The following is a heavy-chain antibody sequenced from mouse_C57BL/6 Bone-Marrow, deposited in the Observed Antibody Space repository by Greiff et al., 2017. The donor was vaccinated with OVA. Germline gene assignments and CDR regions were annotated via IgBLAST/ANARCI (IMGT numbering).Heavy chain of an antibody. J-gene: IGHJ3*01. CDR1: GYSFTDYN. V-gene: IGHV1-39*01. CDR2: INPNYGTT. D-gene: IGHD2-3*01. CDR3: ARAKIIYDGYPAWFAY. Sequence: EVHLVESGPELVKPGASVKISCKASGYSFTDYNMNWVKQSNGKSLEWIGVINPNYGTTSYNQKFKGKATLTVDQSSSTAYMQLNSLTSEDSAVYYCARAKIIYDGYPAWFAYWGQGTLVTVSA.